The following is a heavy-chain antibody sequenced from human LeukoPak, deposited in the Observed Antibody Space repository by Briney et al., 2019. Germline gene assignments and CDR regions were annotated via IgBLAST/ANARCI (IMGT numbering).Heavy chain of an antibody. V-gene: IGHV3-48*03. Sequence: PGGSLRLSCAASGFTFSSYEMNWVRQAPGKGLEWVSYISSSGSTIYYADSVKGRFTISRDNAKKSLYLQMNSLRAEDTAVYYCARSRIAASPFDYWGQGTLVTVSS. CDR3: ARSRIAASPFDY. J-gene: IGHJ4*02. CDR1: GFTFSSYE. CDR2: ISSSGSTI. D-gene: IGHD6-6*01.